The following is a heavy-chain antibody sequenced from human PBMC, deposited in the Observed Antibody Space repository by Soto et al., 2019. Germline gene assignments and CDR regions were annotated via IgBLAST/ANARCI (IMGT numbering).Heavy chain of an antibody. D-gene: IGHD2-2*01. CDR3: ARGYCSSTSSESGTYYYYGMDV. J-gene: IGHJ6*02. V-gene: IGHV1-69*13. Sequence: ASVKVSCKASGGTFSSYAISWVRQAPGQGLEWMGGIIPIFGTANYAQKFQGRVTITADESTSTAYMELSSLRSEDTAVYYCARGYCSSTSSESGTYYYYGMDVWGQGTTVTVSS. CDR2: IIPIFGTA. CDR1: GGTFSSYA.